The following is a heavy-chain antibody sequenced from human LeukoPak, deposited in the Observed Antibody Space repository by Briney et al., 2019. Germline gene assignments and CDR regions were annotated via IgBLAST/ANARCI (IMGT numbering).Heavy chain of an antibody. CDR2: ISGTSSSR. CDR1: GFSFSDYY. D-gene: IGHD5-12*01. V-gene: IGHV3-11*04. Sequence: PGGSLRLSCVASGFSFSDYYMTWIRQAPGKGLEWVSYISGTSSSRYYADSVKGRFTVSRDNAKNSLYLQMNSLRAEDTAVYYCAREWGYEYSGYARGNYFDYWGQGTLVTVSS. J-gene: IGHJ4*02. CDR3: AREWGYEYSGYARGNYFDY.